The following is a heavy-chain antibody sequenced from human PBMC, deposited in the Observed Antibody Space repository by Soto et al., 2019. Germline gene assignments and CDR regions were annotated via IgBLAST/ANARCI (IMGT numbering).Heavy chain of an antibody. CDR3: AKDRDIVVVVAAFDY. CDR1: GFTFSSYG. CDR2: ISYDGSNK. D-gene: IGHD2-15*01. Sequence: QVQLVESGGCVVQPGRSLRLSCAASGFTFSSYGMHWVRQAPGKGLEWVAVISYDGSNKYYADSVKGRFTISRDNSKNTLYLQMNSLRAEDTAVYYCAKDRDIVVVVAAFDYWGQGTLVTVSS. V-gene: IGHV3-30*18. J-gene: IGHJ4*02.